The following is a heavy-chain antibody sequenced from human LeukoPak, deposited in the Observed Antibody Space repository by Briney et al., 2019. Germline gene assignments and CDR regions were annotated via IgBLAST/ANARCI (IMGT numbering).Heavy chain of an antibody. CDR2: IWHDERDK. J-gene: IGHJ6*03. V-gene: IGHV3-30*02. Sequence: GGSLRLSCAASGFTFSSYGMHWVRQAPGKGLEWVAFIWHDERDKYYAASVKGRFTISRDNSKKMLYLQMNSLRVEDTAVYYCAKDRGGYCSGGRCDYYYYYMDVWGKGTTVTVSS. D-gene: IGHD2-15*01. CDR1: GFTFSSYG. CDR3: AKDRGGYCSGGRCDYYYYYMDV.